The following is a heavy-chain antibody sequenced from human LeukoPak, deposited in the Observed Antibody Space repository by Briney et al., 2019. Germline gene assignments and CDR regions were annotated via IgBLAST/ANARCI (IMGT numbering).Heavy chain of an antibody. Sequence: PSETLSLTCTVCGDSISRDYWSWMRQPPGKGLEWIGYIYHTGSTNYNPSLKSRVTISLDTSKKQFSLKLSSVTAADTAVYYCARENLERYYFDSWSQGTLVTVSS. CDR3: ARENLERYYFDS. V-gene: IGHV4-59*01. J-gene: IGHJ4*02. D-gene: IGHD1-1*01. CDR2: IYHTGST. CDR1: GDSISRDY.